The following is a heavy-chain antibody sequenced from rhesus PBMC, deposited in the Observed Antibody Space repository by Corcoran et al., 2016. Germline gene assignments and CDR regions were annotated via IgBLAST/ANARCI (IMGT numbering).Heavy chain of an antibody. J-gene: IGHJ4*01. D-gene: IGHD1-44*01. Sequence: QVQLQESGPGLVKPSETLSLTCAVSGYSISSGYGWSWIRQPPGKGLEWIGYIGGRRGNTNDKPSRKSRVTMSKDTAKNQFSLKLSSVTAADTAVYYCARAGEGAVSMDYWGQGVLVTVSS. V-gene: IGHV4-127*01. CDR2: IGGRRGNT. CDR3: ARAGEGAVSMDY. CDR1: GYSISSGYG.